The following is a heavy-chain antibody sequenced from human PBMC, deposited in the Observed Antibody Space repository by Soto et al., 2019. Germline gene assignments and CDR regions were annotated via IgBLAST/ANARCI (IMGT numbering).Heavy chain of an antibody. Sequence: GGSLRLSCAASGFTFSSYSMNWVRQAPGKGLEWISYITNGGTTIYYADSVKGRFTISRDNAKNSLYLHMNSLRDDDTAVYYCATPVVRFLEWATDYWGQGTLVTVSS. D-gene: IGHD3-3*01. CDR1: GFTFSSYS. J-gene: IGHJ4*02. CDR2: ITNGGTTI. CDR3: ATPVVRFLEWATDY. V-gene: IGHV3-48*02.